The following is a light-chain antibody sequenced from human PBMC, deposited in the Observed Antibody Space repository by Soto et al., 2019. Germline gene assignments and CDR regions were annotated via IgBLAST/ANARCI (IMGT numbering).Light chain of an antibody. CDR3: HHLDTYWP. CDR2: DAS. J-gene: IGKJ1*01. CDR1: HNIAKW. V-gene: IGKV1-5*01. Sequence: IQMTQSPSTLSASVGDRVTITCRASHNIAKWLAWYQQKPGRAPRLLIYDASTVQTGVPSRFSGSGSGTEFTLTISVLRPDDFATDYCHHLDTYWPFGQGTKVEIK.